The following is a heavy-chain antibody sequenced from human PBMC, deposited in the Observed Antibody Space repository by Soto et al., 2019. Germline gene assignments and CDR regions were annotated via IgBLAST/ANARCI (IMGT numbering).Heavy chain of an antibody. J-gene: IGHJ6*02. D-gene: IGHD3-16*01. CDR2: ITSSGGNT. CDR1: GFTFSSYA. Sequence: EVQLVESGGGLVQPGGSLRLSCAASGFTFSSYAMHWVRQAPGKGLEYVSVITSSGGNTDYASSVKGRFTISRDNSKNTLYRQMGSLRAEDTAVYYGASRLPFGYGMDAWGQGTPVTVSS. CDR3: ASRLPFGYGMDA. V-gene: IGHV3-64*01.